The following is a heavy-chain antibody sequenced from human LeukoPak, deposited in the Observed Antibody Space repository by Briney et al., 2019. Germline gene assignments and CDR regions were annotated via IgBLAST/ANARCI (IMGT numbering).Heavy chain of an antibody. D-gene: IGHD3-10*01. V-gene: IGHV4-59*01. J-gene: IGHJ4*02. Sequence: SETLSLTCTVSGGSISSYYWSWIRQPPGKGLEWIGYIYYSGSTNYNPSLKSRVTISVDTSKNQFSLKLSSVTAADTAVYYCARGDYGSGSYYGYWGQGTLVTVSS. CDR1: GGSISSYY. CDR2: IYYSGST. CDR3: ARGDYGSGSYYGY.